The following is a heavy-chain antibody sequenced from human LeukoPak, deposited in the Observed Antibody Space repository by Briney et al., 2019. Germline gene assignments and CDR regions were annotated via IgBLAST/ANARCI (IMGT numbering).Heavy chain of an antibody. CDR3: AGRWFRGRYYFDY. Sequence: SAKVSCKASGGTFSSYAISWVRQAPGQGLEWMGGIIPIFGTANYAQKFQGRVTITADESTSTAYMELSSLRSEDTAVYYCAGRWFRGRYYFDYWGQGTLVTVSS. D-gene: IGHD2-15*01. V-gene: IGHV1-69*01. J-gene: IGHJ4*02. CDR1: GGTFSSYA. CDR2: IIPIFGTA.